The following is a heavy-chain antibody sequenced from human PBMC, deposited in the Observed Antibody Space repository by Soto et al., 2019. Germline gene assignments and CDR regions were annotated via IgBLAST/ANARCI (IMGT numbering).Heavy chain of an antibody. V-gene: IGHV3-21*01. Sequence: EVQLVESGGGLVKPGGSVRLSCVASGLMYSSYSMSWVRQAPGKGLEWVAFISLSGSQINYAASVEGRFTIPRDNAKNALYLPLNTARVEDTAIYYCASVCSCGGGTCSSVHQYYGMDVWGPGTTVTVSS. CDR1: GLMYSSYS. CDR3: ASVCSCGGGTCSSVHQYYGMDV. J-gene: IGHJ6*02. D-gene: IGHD2-21*01. CDR2: ISLSGSQI.